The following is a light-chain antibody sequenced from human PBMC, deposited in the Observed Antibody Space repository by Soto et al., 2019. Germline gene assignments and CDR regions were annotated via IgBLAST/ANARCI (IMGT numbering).Light chain of an antibody. CDR3: QQCASTPNT. CDR1: QSISIY. Sequence: DVDVTQYQYSLSSSVGDRVTITCRASQSISIYLAWYQQKPGQAPKVLIYAASNFESGVPSRFSGSGSGTDFTLTISSLQPEDFARYYCQQCASTPNTFGQGSRLEI. CDR2: AAS. V-gene: IGKV1-39*01. J-gene: IGKJ5*01.